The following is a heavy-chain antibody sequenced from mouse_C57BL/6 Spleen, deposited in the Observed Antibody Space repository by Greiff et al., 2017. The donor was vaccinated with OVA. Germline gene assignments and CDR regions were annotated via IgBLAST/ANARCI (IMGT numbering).Heavy chain of an antibody. CDR1: GYTFTSYW. CDR3: ARSNYDYDAAY. V-gene: IGHV1-69*01. D-gene: IGHD2-4*01. J-gene: IGHJ3*01. CDR2: IDPSDSYT. Sequence: QVQLQQPGAELVMPGASVKLSCKASGYTFTSYWMHWVKQRPGQGLEWIGEIDPSDSYTTYNQKFKGKSTLTVDKSSSTAYMQLSSLTSEDSAVYYCARSNYDYDAAYWGQGTLVTVSA.